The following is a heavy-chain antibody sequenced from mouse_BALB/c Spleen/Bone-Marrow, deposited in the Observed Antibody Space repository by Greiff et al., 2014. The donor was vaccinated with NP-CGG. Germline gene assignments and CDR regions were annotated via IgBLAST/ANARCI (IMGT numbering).Heavy chain of an antibody. D-gene: IGHD1-2*01. CDR1: GYTFTSYW. CDR3: ARRDYGIRENYYAMDY. V-gene: IGHV1-87*01. CDR2: IYPGDGDT. J-gene: IGHJ4*01. Sequence: VQLQQSGAELARPGASVKLSCKASGYTFTSYWMQWVKQRPGQGLEWIGAIYPGDGDTRYTQKFKGKATLTADKSSSTAYMQLSSLASEDSAVYYCARRDYGIRENYYAMDYWGQGTSATVSS.